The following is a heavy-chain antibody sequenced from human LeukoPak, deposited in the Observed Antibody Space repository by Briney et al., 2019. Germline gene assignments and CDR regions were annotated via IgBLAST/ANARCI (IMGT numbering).Heavy chain of an antibody. CDR1: GFTFSSYA. J-gene: IGHJ4*02. D-gene: IGHD3-10*01. CDR2: ISGSGGST. CDR3: AKSPRLWFGEDQYFDY. Sequence: GGSLRLSCAASGFTFSSYAMSWVRQAPGKGLEWVSAISGSGGSTYYADSVKGRFTISRDNSKNTLYLQMNSLRAEDTAVYYCAKSPRLWFGEDQYFDYWGQGTLVTVSS. V-gene: IGHV3-23*01.